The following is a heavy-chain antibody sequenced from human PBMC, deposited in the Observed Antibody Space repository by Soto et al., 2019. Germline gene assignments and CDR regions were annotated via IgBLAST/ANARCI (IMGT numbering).Heavy chain of an antibody. V-gene: IGHV3-30*18. Sequence: GGSLRLSCAASGFTFSSYGMHWVRQAPCKGLEWVAVISYDGSNKYYADSVKGRFTISRDNSKNTLYLQMNSLRAEDTAVYYCAKDIPRTGTMVQLRYYYYGMDVWGQGTTVTVSS. J-gene: IGHJ6*02. CDR3: AKDIPRTGTMVQLRYYYYGMDV. D-gene: IGHD1-7*01. CDR1: GFTFSSYG. CDR2: ISYDGSNK.